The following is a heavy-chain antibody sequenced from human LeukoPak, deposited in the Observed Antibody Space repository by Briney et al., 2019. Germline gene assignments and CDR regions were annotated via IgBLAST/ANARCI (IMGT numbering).Heavy chain of an antibody. CDR1: GGSFSGYY. J-gene: IGHJ6*03. CDR2: INHSGST. V-gene: IGHV4-34*01. CDR3: ARVVGGYYYMDV. D-gene: IGHD2-15*01. Sequence: SETLSLTCAVYGGSFSGYYWSWIRQPPGKGLEWIGEINHSGSTNYNPSLKSRVTISVDTSKNQFSLKLSSVTAEDTAVYYCARVVGGYYYMDVWGKGTTVTVSS.